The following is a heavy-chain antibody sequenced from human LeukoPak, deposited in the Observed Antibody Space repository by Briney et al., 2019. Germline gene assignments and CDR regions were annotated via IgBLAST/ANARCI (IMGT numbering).Heavy chain of an antibody. J-gene: IGHJ3*02. V-gene: IGHV4-31*03. CDR3: ARESTYYYDNSGFDSAAFDI. Sequence: SETLSLTCTVSGGSISTGGYYWSWIRLHPGKGLEWIGYIYHSGTAYYNPSLRSRITISLDTSKNLFSLKLTSVTAADTAVYYCARESTYYYDNSGFDSAAFDIWAKGQWSPSPQ. CDR1: GGSISTGGYY. D-gene: IGHD3-22*01. CDR2: IYHSGTA.